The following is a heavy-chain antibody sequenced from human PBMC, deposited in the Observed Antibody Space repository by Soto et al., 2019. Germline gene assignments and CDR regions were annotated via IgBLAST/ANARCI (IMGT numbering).Heavy chain of an antibody. D-gene: IGHD3-10*01. CDR3: ARWTYYPPRPFYYGMDV. CDR1: GGTFSSYA. Sequence: GASVKVSCKASGGTFSSYAISWVRQAPGQGLEWMGGIIPIFGTANYAQKFQGRVTITADESTSTAYMELSSLRSEDTAVYYCARWTYYPPRPFYYGMDVWGQGTTVTVSS. CDR2: IIPIFGTA. J-gene: IGHJ6*02. V-gene: IGHV1-69*13.